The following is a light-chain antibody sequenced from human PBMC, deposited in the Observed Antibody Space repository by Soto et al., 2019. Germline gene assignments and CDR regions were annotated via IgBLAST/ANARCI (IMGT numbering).Light chain of an antibody. CDR3: QQYNSWPLT. J-gene: IGKJ4*01. CDR1: QTVDKD. V-gene: IGKV3-15*01. CDR2: DAS. Sequence: EFVLTQSPGTLSLSPGERATLSCRASQTVDKDLAWYRQKPGQAPSLLVYDASTRATGVPARFSGSGSGTEFTLTISSLQSEDFAVYYCQQYNSWPLTFGGGTKVDIK.